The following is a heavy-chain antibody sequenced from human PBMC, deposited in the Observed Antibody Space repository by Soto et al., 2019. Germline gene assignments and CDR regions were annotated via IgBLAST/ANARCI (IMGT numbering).Heavy chain of an antibody. D-gene: IGHD2-2*01. Sequence: QVQLQESGPGLVKPSGTLSLTCVVSGGSISTSNWWSWVRQPPGKGLEWIGEVDHSGSINYSPSRTSRLTISVDKSKNQCSLKLRSVTAADTAVYYCAREVGTSGYDYWGQGTLVTVSS. J-gene: IGHJ4*02. V-gene: IGHV4-4*02. CDR3: AREVGTSGYDY. CDR1: GGSISTSNW. CDR2: VDHSGSI.